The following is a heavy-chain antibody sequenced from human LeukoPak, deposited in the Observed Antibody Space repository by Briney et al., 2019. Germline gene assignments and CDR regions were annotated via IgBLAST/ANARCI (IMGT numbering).Heavy chain of an antibody. V-gene: IGHV4-34*01. Sequence: SETLSLTCAVYGGSFSGYYWSWIRQPPGKGLEWIGEINHSGSTNYNPSLKSRVTISVDTSKNQFSLKLSSVTAADTPVYYCARGRLVIAASMFDPWGQGTLVTVSS. CDR1: GGSFSGYY. J-gene: IGHJ5*02. D-gene: IGHD6-13*01. CDR3: ARGRLVIAASMFDP. CDR2: INHSGST.